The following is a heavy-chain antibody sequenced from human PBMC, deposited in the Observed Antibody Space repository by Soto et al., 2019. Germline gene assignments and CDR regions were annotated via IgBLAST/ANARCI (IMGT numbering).Heavy chain of an antibody. J-gene: IGHJ4*02. Sequence: VGSLRLSCAASGFTFSSYSMHWVRQAPGKGLEWVAVIWYDGSNKYYADSVKGRFTISRDNSKNTLYLQMNSLRAEDTAVYYCARGPFLLLWFGGLFDYWGQGTLVTVSS. CDR1: GFTFSSYS. CDR3: ARGPFLLLWFGGLFDY. V-gene: IGHV3-33*01. CDR2: IWYDGSNK. D-gene: IGHD3-10*01.